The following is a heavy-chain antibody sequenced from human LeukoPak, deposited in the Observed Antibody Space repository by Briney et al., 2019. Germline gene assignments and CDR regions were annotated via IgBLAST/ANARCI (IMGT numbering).Heavy chain of an antibody. V-gene: IGHV4-34*01. D-gene: IGHD6-19*01. CDR2: INHSGST. Sequence: PSETLSLTCAVYGGSFSGYYWSWIRQPPGKGLEWIGEINHSGSTNYNPSLKSRVTISVDTSKNQFSLKLSSVTAADTAVYYCASSGIAVAVSDAFDIWGQGTMVTVSS. J-gene: IGHJ3*02. CDR1: GGSFSGYY. CDR3: ASSGIAVAVSDAFDI.